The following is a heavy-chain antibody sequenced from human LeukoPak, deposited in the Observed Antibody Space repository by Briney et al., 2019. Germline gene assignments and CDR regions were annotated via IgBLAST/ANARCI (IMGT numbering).Heavy chain of an antibody. V-gene: IGHV3-53*01. CDR1: WVTVSSNY. CDR3: AAFSA. J-gene: IGHJ4*02. D-gene: IGHD2/OR15-2a*01. Sequence: GGVPRLSWAASWVTVSSNYMRWGRQAPGKGLEWVSVIYSGGSTYYADSVKGRFTISRDNSKNTLYLQMNSLRAEDTAVYYCAAFSAWGQGTLVTVSS. CDR2: IYSGGST.